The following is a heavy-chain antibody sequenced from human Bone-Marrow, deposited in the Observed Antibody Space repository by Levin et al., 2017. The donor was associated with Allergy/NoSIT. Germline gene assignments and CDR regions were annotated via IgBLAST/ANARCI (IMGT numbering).Heavy chain of an antibody. V-gene: IGHV3-15*07. CDR3: ARSRGVSIVRTPPLDL. J-gene: IGHJ5*02. CDR1: GFTFTNSW. CDR2: VKTTADGGTA. D-gene: IGHD3-3*02. Sequence: PGGSLRLSCGASGFTFTNSWMNWVRQAPGKGLEWVGRVKTTADGGTADYAAHVKGRFTISRDDSKNTLFLQMNSLKTEDTAVYYCARSRGVSIVRTPPLDLWGQGTPVTVSS.